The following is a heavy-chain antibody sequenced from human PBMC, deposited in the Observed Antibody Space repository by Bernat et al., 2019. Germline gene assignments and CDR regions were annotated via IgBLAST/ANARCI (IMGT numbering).Heavy chain of an antibody. CDR2: ISAYNGNT. CDR3: ARVKQGGPYYYYYGMDV. D-gene: IGHD6-13*01. V-gene: IGHV1-18*01. Sequence: QVQLVQSGAEVKKPGASVKVSCKASGYTFTSYGISWVRQAPGQGLEWMGWISAYNGNTNYAQKLQGRVTMTTDTSTSTAYMELRSLRSDDTAVYYCARVKQGGPYYYYYGMDVWGQGTTVTVSS. J-gene: IGHJ6*02. CDR1: GYTFTSYG.